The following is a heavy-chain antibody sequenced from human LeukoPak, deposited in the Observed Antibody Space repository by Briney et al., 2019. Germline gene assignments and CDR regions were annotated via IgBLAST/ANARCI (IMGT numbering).Heavy chain of an antibody. V-gene: IGHV3-23*01. CDR2: ISGSGAGT. D-gene: IGHD2-8*01. Sequence: GGSLRLSWAVAGFTFSSYAMRWGRQAPGKGMEWVSGISGSGAGTYYADSVKGRFTFSRDNSKNTLYLQMNSLRAEDTAVYYCAKMVREFYTISYYFDYWGQGTLVTVSS. J-gene: IGHJ4*02. CDR3: AKMVREFYTISYYFDY. CDR1: GFTFSSYA.